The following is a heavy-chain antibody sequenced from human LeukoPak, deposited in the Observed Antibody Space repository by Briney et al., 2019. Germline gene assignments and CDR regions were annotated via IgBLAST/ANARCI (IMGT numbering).Heavy chain of an antibody. Sequence: PSETLSLTCTVSGGSISSYYWSWIQQPAGKVLEWIGYIYYSGSTNYNPSLKSRVTISVDTSKNQFSLKLSSVTAADTAVYYCARMDQWELLTDYWGQGTLVTVSS. CDR3: ARMDQWELLTDY. D-gene: IGHD1-26*01. CDR1: GGSISSYY. CDR2: IYYSGST. V-gene: IGHV4-59*01. J-gene: IGHJ4*02.